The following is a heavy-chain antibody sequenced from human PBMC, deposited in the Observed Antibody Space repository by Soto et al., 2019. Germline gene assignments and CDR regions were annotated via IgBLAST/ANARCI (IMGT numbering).Heavy chain of an antibody. CDR1: GGSISSSSYY. D-gene: IGHD4-17*01. CDR2: IYYSGST. Sequence: SETLSLTCTVSGGSISSSSYYWGWIRQPTGKGLEWIGSIYYSGSTYYNPSLKSRVTISVDTSKNQFSLKLSSVTAADTAVYYCARHFSDYGDDRWVEWFDPWGQGTLVTVSS. CDR3: ARHFSDYGDDRWVEWFDP. J-gene: IGHJ5*02. V-gene: IGHV4-39*01.